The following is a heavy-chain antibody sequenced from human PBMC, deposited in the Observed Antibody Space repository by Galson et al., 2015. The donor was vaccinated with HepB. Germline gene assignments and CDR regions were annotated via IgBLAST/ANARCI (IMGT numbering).Heavy chain of an antibody. CDR3: ARDRGGLTARRANWFDP. J-gene: IGHJ5*02. V-gene: IGHV1-46*01. Sequence: SVKVSCKASGYTFTSYYMRWVRQAPGQGLEWMGIINPSGGSTSYAQKFQGRVTMTRDTSTSTVYMELSSLRSEDTAVYYCARDRGGLTARRANWFDPWGQGTLVTVSS. CDR2: INPSGGST. D-gene: IGHD3-10*01. CDR1: GYTFTSYY.